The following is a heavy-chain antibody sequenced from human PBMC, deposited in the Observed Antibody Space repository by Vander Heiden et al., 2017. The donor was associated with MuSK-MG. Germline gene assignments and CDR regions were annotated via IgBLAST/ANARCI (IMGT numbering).Heavy chain of an antibody. J-gene: IGHJ6*03. Sequence: EVQLVESGGGLVKPGGSLRLSCAASEFTFSSYSMNWVRQAPGKGRKWVSSISSDTSYIYYADSVKGRFTIARDNAKNSLYLQMNSLRAEDTGVYYCARHTIFGGVNYYYMDVWGKGTTVTVSS. D-gene: IGHD3-3*01. V-gene: IGHV3-21*01. CDR2: ISSDTSYI. CDR1: EFTFSSYS. CDR3: ARHTIFGGVNYYYMDV.